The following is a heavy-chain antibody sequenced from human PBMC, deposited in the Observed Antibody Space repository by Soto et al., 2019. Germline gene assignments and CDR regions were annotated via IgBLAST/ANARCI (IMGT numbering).Heavy chain of an antibody. D-gene: IGHD4-17*01. J-gene: IGHJ4*02. CDR1: GYSITDLS. Sequence: ASVKLSCKVCGYSITDLSMHCVRQAPGQGLEWMGWFNPYNGKTNYAQKLQGRVTMTTDTSTSTAYMELRSLRSDDTAVYYCARGSTVTTFGYWGQGTLVTVSS. CDR2: FNPYNGKT. CDR3: ARGSTVTTFGY. V-gene: IGHV1-18*01.